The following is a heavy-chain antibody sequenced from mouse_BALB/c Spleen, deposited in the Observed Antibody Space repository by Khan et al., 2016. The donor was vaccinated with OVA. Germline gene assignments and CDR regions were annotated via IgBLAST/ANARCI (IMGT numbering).Heavy chain of an antibody. CDR2: INPSTGYT. D-gene: IGHD2-14*01. Sequence: QVQLQQSGAELARPGASVKMSCKASGYTFTTYTMHWVKQRPGQGLEWIGYINPSTGYTNYNQKFKDKSTLTADKSSSTAYMQLSSLTSDYPAVYYGAREGAYYRADGCFSYWGQGTLVTVSA. V-gene: IGHV1-4*01. J-gene: IGHJ3*01. CDR3: AREGAYYRADGCFSY. CDR1: GYTFTTYT.